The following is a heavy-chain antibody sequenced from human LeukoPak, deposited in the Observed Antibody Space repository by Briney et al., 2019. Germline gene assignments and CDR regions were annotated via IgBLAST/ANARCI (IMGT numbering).Heavy chain of an antibody. V-gene: IGHV4-31*03. CDR1: GGSISSGGYY. CDR3: ARAGTTTDMVRGVIITYYYGVDV. CDR2: IYYSGST. D-gene: IGHD3-10*01. Sequence: PSETLSLTCTVSGGSISSGGYYWSWIRQHPGKGLEWIGYIYYSGSTYYNPSLKSRVTISVDTSKNQFSLKLSSVTAADTAVYYCARAGTTTDMVRGVIITYYYGVDVWGQGTTVTVSS. J-gene: IGHJ6*02.